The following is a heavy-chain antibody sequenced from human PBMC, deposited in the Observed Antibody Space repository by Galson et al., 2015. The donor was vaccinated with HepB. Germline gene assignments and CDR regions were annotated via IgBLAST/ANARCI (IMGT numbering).Heavy chain of an antibody. CDR2: ISNDGSNK. CDR3: ARVGELLVDY. CDR1: GFTFSGYA. Sequence: SLRLSCAASGFTFSGYAMHWVGQAPGKGLEWVAVISNDGSNKYYADSVKGRFTISRDNSKNTLYLQMNSLRAEDTAVYYCARVGELLVDYWGQGTLVTVSS. V-gene: IGHV3-30*04. J-gene: IGHJ4*02. D-gene: IGHD1-26*01.